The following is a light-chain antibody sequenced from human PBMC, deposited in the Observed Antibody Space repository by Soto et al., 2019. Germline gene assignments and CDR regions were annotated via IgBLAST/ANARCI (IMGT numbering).Light chain of an antibody. V-gene: IGKV3-11*01. CDR2: DAS. J-gene: IGKJ4*01. CDR3: QQRSNWQGAT. Sequence: EIVLTQSPATLSLSPGERATLSCKASQNVNTYIAWYQQKPGQAPRLLIYDASNRATGIPARFSGSGSGTDFTLTISSLEPEDFAVYYCQQRSNWQGATFGGGTKVDIK. CDR1: QNVNTY.